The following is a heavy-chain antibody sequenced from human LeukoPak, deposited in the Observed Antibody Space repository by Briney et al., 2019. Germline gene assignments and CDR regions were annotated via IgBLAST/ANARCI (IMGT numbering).Heavy chain of an antibody. CDR2: INPNSGGT. J-gene: IGHJ4*02. V-gene: IGHV1-2*02. CDR1: GYTFTGYY. CDR3: ARIEPIVYYFDY. Sequence: ASVKVSCKASGYTFTGYYMHWVRQAPGQGLEWMGWINPNSGGTNYAQKFQGRVTMTRDTSISTAYMELSRLRSDDTAVYYCARIEPIVYYFDYWGQGTLVTVSS. D-gene: IGHD1-14*01.